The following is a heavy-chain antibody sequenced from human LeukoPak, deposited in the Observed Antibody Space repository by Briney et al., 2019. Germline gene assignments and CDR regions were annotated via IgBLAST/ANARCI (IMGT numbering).Heavy chain of an antibody. V-gene: IGHV3-21*01. D-gene: IGHD1-1*01. J-gene: IGHJ6*03. CDR3: ARTTADHYYMDV. Sequence: GGSLRLSCAASGFTFSSYSMNWVRQAPGKGLEWVSSISSSSSYIYYADSVKGRFTISRDNAKNSLYLQMNSLRAEDTAVYYCARTTADHYYMDVWGKGTTVTVSS. CDR2: ISSSSSYI. CDR1: GFTFSSYS.